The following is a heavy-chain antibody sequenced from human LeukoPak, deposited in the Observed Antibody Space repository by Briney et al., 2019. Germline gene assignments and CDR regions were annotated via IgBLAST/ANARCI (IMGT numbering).Heavy chain of an antibody. CDR1: GYTFTSYG. J-gene: IGHJ4*02. CDR2: ISAYNGNT. D-gene: IGHD4-17*01. V-gene: IGHV1-18*01. Sequence: GASVKVSGKASGYTFTSYGISWVRPAPGQGLEWMGWISAYNGNTNYAQKLQGRVTMTTDTSTSTAYMELRSLRSDDTAVYYCARDRENDYGDYSHYFDYWGQGTLVTVSS. CDR3: ARDRENDYGDYSHYFDY.